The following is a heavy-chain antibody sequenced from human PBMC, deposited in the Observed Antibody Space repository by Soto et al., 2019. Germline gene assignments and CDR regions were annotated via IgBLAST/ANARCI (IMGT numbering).Heavy chain of an antibody. CDR2: ISGSGGST. CDR3: AKDLRQVAGTPNDAFDI. V-gene: IGHV3-23*01. J-gene: IGHJ3*02. Sequence: GGSLRLSCAASGFTFSSYAMSWVRQAPGKGLEWVSAISGSGGSTYYADSVKGRFTISRDNSKNTLYLQMNSLRAEDTAVYYCAKDLRQVAGTPNDAFDIWGQGTMVTVSS. D-gene: IGHD6-19*01. CDR1: GFTFSSYA.